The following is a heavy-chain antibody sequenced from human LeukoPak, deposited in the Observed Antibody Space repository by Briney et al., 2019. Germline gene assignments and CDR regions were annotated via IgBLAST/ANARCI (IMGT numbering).Heavy chain of an antibody. CDR3: ASYVDTARAGRGIDV. V-gene: IGHV4-39*01. Sequence: SETLSLTCTVSGGSISRYTYYWAWIRQPPGKGLEWIVSIYHNGGTYDNLSLKSRTTISVDTSKNQFSLTLSSVTAADTAVYYCASYVDTARAGRGIDVWGQGTTVTVSS. D-gene: IGHD5-18*01. CDR1: GGSISRYTYY. J-gene: IGHJ6*02. CDR2: IYHNGGT.